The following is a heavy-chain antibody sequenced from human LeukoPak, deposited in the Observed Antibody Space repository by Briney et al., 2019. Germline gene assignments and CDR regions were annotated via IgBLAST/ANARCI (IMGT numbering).Heavy chain of an antibody. J-gene: IGHJ4*02. Sequence: PGGSLRLSCAASGFTFSDHYMDWVRQAPGKGLEWVGCTRNKANSYTTEYAASVKGRFTISRDDSKNSLYLQMNSLKTEDTAVYYCARADDSGSYFDYWGQGTLVTVSS. CDR2: TRNKANSYTT. CDR1: GFTFSDHY. V-gene: IGHV3-72*01. CDR3: ARADDSGSYFDY. D-gene: IGHD1-26*01.